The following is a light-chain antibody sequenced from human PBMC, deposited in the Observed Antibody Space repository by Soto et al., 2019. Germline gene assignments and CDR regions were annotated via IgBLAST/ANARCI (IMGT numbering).Light chain of an antibody. CDR1: QDISKY. V-gene: IGKV1-33*01. Sequence: DIQMTQSPSSLSASVGDRITITCQASQDISKYLIWYQQTPGKAPKFLIYEASNLERGVPSRFSGSGSGTDFTFTINSXXXXXXXTYYCQQYHSLPFTFGXGXXXDI. J-gene: IGKJ3*01. CDR2: EAS. CDR3: QQYHSLPFT.